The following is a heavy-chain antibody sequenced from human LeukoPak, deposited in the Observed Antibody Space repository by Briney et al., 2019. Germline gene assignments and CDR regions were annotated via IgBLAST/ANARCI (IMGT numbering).Heavy chain of an antibody. CDR1: GFTFSSYA. D-gene: IGHD1-26*01. CDR3: ARGIGGARKFYWFDP. V-gene: IGHV3-64*01. CDR2: ISSNGGST. J-gene: IGHJ5*02. Sequence: GGSLRLSCAASGFTFSSYAMHWVRQAPGKGLEYVPAISSNGGSTYYANSVKGRFTISRDNSKNTLYLQMGSLRAEDTAVYYCARGIGGARKFYWFDPWGQGTLVTVSS.